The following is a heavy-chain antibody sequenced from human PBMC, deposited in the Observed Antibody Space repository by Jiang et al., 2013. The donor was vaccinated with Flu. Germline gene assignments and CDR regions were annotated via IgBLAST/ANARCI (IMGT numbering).Heavy chain of an antibody. CDR2: ISSSSSTI. Sequence: VQLLESGGGLVQPGGSLRLSCAASGFTFSSYSMNWVRQAPGKGLEWVSYISSSSSTIYYADSVKGRFTISRDNAKNSLYLQMNCLRAEDTAVYYCARDPGPPDIWGQGTMVTVSS. CDR1: GFTFSSYS. J-gene: IGHJ3*02. V-gene: IGHV3-48*01. CDR3: ARDPGPPDI. D-gene: IGHD7-27*01.